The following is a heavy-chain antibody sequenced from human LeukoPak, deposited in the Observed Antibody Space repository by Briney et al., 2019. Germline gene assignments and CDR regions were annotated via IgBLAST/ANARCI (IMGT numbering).Heavy chain of an antibody. CDR3: ARIAVTYTFDY. CDR2: ISYSSSYI. V-gene: IGHV3-21*01. CDR1: GFTFSNYN. D-gene: IGHD4-17*01. J-gene: IGHJ4*02. Sequence: KPGGSLRLSCAASGFTFSNYNMNWVRQAPGKGLEWVSSISYSSSYIYYADSVKGRFTISRDNAKNSLYLQMNSLRAEDTAVYYCARIAVTYTFDYWGQGTLVTVSS.